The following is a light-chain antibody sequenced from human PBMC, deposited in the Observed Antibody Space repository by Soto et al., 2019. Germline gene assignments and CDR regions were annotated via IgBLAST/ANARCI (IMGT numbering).Light chain of an antibody. CDR1: QSVSSAY. CDR2: AAS. J-gene: IGKJ1*01. CDR3: QQYGSSSTGT. Sequence: EIVLTQSPGTLSLSPGERATLSCRASQSVSSAYLAWYQHKPEQPPTLLIYAASSRVTCIPDRFSSRGSGTAFTITISRLETDEFAVYYCQQYGSSSTGTFGQGTKVEIK. V-gene: IGKV3-20*01.